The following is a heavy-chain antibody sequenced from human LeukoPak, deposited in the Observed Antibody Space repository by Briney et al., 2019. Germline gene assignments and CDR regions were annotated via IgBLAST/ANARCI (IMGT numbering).Heavy chain of an antibody. J-gene: IGHJ4*02. CDR3: ARERDSGSRLFDY. CDR1: GFTVSSNY. D-gene: IGHD1-26*01. CDR2: IYSGGST. Sequence: GGSLRLSCAASGFTVSSNYMSWVRQAPGKGLEWVSVIYSGGSTYYADSVKGRFTISRDNSKNTLYLQMNSLRAEDTAVYYCARERDSGSRLFDYWVQGTLVTGSS. V-gene: IGHV3-53*01.